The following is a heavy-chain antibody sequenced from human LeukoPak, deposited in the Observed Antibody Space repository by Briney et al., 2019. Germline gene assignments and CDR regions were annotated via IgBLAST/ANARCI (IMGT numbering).Heavy chain of an antibody. CDR3: ARGGGEDCYFDY. CDR2: IYYSGST. D-gene: IGHD2-21*01. J-gene: IGHJ4*02. CDR1: GGSISSGGYY. V-gene: IGHV4-31*03. Sequence: PSQTLSLTCTVSGGSISSGGYYWSWIRQHPGKVLEWIGYIYYSGSTYYNPSLKSRVTISVDTSKNQFSLKLSSVTAADTAVYYCARGGGEDCYFDYWGQGTLVTVSS.